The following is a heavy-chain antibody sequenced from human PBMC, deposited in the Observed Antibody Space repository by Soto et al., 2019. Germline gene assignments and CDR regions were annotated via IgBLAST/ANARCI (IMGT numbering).Heavy chain of an antibody. CDR3: ARGLLGYSSGWSNYFDY. Sequence: PSETLSLTCAVYGGSFSGYYWSWIRQPPGKGLEWIGEINHSGSTNYNPSLKSRVTISVDTSKNQFSLKLSSVTAADTAVYYCARGLLGYSSGWSNYFDYWGQGTLVTVSS. CDR2: INHSGST. V-gene: IGHV4-34*01. J-gene: IGHJ4*02. D-gene: IGHD6-19*01. CDR1: GGSFSGYY.